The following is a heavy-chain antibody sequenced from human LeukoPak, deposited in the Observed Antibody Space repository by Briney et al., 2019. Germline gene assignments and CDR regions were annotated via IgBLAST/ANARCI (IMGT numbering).Heavy chain of an antibody. CDR3: AKGRGYCSGGSCYSDY. J-gene: IGHJ4*02. CDR1: GGSISSSSYY. D-gene: IGHD2-15*01. Sequence: PSETLSLTCTVSGGSISSSSYYWGWIRQPPGKGLEWVSTINGSGDNTYYADSVKGRFTISRDNSKNTLRLQMNNLRVEDTAVYYCAKGRGYCSGGSCYSDYWGQGTLVTVSS. CDR2: INGSGDNT. V-gene: IGHV3-23*01.